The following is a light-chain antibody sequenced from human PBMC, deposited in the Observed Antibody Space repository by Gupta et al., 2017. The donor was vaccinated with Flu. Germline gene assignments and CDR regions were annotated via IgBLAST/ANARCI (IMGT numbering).Light chain of an antibody. CDR3: MQGAHWPWA. Sequence: ISCRSSQGLVYSDGNTYLHWFQQRPGQSPRRLIYQVSYRDSGVPDRSSGSGSGTDFTLKISRVEAEDVGIYFCMQGAHWPWAFGQGTTVEIK. J-gene: IGKJ1*01. CDR2: QVS. V-gene: IGKV2-30*01. CDR1: QGLVYSDGNTY.